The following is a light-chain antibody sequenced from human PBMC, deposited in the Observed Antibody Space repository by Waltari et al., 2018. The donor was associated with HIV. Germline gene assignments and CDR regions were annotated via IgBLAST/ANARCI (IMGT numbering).Light chain of an antibody. CDR1: QSVSNNY. Sequence: EIVLTQSPGTLSLSPGERATLSCRASQSVSNNYLAWYQQKPGRAPRLLIDGASSRATGIPDRFSGSGSGTDFTLTISRLEPEDFAVYYCQQYGGSSFTFGPGTKVDIK. CDR2: GAS. V-gene: IGKV3-20*01. J-gene: IGKJ3*01. CDR3: QQYGGSSFT.